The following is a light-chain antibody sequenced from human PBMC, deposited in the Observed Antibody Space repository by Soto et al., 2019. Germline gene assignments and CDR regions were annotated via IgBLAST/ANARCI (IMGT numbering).Light chain of an antibody. CDR3: QQYNNWPPIT. J-gene: IGKJ5*01. CDR1: HYVYSN. Sequence: EMVGTQFEVNRSVSPGERATLTCTASHYVYSNVAWFQQRPGQAPRLLIYRASTRATGTPARFSGSGSGTEFTLTITSLQSEDFAVYYCQQYNNWPPITFGQGTRLEIK. V-gene: IGKV3-15*01. CDR2: RAS.